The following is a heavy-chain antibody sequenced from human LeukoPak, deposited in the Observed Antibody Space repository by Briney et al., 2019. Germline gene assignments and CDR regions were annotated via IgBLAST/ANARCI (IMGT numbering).Heavy chain of an antibody. J-gene: IGHJ4*02. CDR2: IYHSGST. D-gene: IGHD3-10*01. CDR1: GGSISSSNW. V-gene: IGHV4-4*02. CDR3: ARGGAYTRSGSYSPWYFDY. Sequence: SGALSLTCAVSGGSISSSNWWSWVRQPPGKGLEWIGEIYHSGSTNYNPSLKSRVTKSVDKSKNQFSLKLSSVTAADTAVYYCARGGAYTRSGSYSPWYFDYWGQGTLVTVSS.